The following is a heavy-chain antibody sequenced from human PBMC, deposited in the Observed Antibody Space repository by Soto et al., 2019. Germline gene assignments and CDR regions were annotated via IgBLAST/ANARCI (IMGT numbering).Heavy chain of an antibody. CDR1: GFTFSNSW. J-gene: IGHJ4*02. Sequence: EVQLVESGGDLIQPGGSLRLSCAASGFTFSNSWMYWVRHAPGKGLVWVSRINSDGTTTTYADSVKGRFTISRDNAKNTLYLEMTILRGEDTAVYYCLRTVSWSRLDWGQGTLVTVAS. D-gene: IGHD3-3*01. CDR2: INSDGTTT. V-gene: IGHV3-74*01. CDR3: LRTVSWSRLD.